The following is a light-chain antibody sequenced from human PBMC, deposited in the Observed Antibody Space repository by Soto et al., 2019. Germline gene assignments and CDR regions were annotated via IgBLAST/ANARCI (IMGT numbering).Light chain of an antibody. CDR2: EVS. Sequence: QSALTQPASVSGSPGQSITISCTGTSSDIGGYKYVSWYQQHPGKAPKLIIFEVSNRPSGVSDRFSGSNSGNTASLTISGLQAEDEADYYCTSYSRYSVLEFGGGTKVTVL. CDR1: SSDIGGYKY. CDR3: TSYSRYSVLE. V-gene: IGLV2-14*01. J-gene: IGLJ3*02.